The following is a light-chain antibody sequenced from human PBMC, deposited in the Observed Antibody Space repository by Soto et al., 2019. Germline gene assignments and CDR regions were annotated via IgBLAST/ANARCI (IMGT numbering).Light chain of an antibody. Sequence: QSVLTQPASVSGSPGQSITISCTGTSSDVGAYNFVSWHQQHPGKAPKLMIYNVYDRPSGIPYRFSGSKSGNTASLTISGLQGDDEADYYCSAYTVSRTYVFGTGTKVTVL. J-gene: IGLJ1*01. V-gene: IGLV2-14*03. CDR1: SSDVGAYNF. CDR2: NVY. CDR3: SAYTVSRTYV.